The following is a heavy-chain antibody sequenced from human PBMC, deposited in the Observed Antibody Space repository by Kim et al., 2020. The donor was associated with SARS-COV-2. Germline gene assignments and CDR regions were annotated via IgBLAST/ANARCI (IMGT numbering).Heavy chain of an antibody. D-gene: IGHD2-15*01. CDR3: LGGYYFDY. J-gene: IGHJ4*02. V-gene: IGHV1-3*01. CDR2: GNGDT. Sequence: GNGDTIYSQKCQGRVTVTTDTSASTGYMELSSLTSEDSAVYYCLGGYYFDYWGQGTLVTVSS.